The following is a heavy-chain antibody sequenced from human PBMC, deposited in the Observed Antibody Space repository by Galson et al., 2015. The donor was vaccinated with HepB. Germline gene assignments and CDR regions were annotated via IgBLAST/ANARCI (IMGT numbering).Heavy chain of an antibody. D-gene: IGHD2-15*01. CDR2: ISYDGSNK. J-gene: IGHJ5*02. Sequence: SLRLSCAASGFTFSSYAMHWVRQAPGKGLEWAAVISYDGSNKYYADSVKGRFTISRDNSKNTLYLQMNSLRAEDTAVYYCARGIGYCSGGSCYSRDITGPLDPWGQGTLVTVSS. V-gene: IGHV3-30*04. CDR3: ARGIGYCSGGSCYSRDITGPLDP. CDR1: GFTFSSYA.